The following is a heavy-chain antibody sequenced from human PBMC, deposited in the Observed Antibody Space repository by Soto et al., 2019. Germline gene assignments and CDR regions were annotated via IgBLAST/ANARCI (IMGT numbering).Heavy chain of an antibody. D-gene: IGHD4-17*01. CDR3: ARHYGDPRYYFDY. V-gene: IGHV4-31*03. CDR2: IYYSGST. Sequence: PSETLSLTCTVSGGSISSGGYYWSWIRQHPGKGLEWIGYIYYSGSTYYNPSLKSRVTISVDTSKNQFSLKLSSVTAADTAVYYCARHYGDPRYYFDYWGQGTLVTVSS. J-gene: IGHJ4*02. CDR1: GGSISSGGYY.